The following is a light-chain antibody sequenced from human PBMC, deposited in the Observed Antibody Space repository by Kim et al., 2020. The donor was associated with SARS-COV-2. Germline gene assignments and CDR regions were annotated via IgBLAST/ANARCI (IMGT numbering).Light chain of an antibody. CDR1: HSSRNN. CDR3: QQYHNWPRT. V-gene: IGKV3-15*01. CDR2: SAS. J-gene: IGKJ1*01. Sequence: VSPGERAPPSVRDSHSSRNNVAWYQHKPGLSPRLLIYSASTRATGVPARFSGGGSGTEFTLTISSLQSEDFAVYYCQQYHNWPRTFGQGTKVDIK.